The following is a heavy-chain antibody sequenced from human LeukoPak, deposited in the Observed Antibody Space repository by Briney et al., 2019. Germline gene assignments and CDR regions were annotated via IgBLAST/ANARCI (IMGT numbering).Heavy chain of an antibody. CDR2: IYPGDSDT. CDR1: GYSFTSYW. J-gene: IGHJ5*02. D-gene: IGHD1-1*01. CDR3: ARGRYNWNDEGWFDP. Sequence: PGESLKISCKGSGYSFTSYWIGWVRQMPGKGLEWMGIIYPGDSDTRYSPSFQGQVTISADKSISTAYLQWSSLKASDTAMYYCARGRYNWNDEGWFDPWGQGTLVTVSS. V-gene: IGHV5-51*01.